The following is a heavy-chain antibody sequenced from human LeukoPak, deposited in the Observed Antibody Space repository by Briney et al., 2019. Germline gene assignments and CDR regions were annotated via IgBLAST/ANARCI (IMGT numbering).Heavy chain of an antibody. CDR2: IIPIFGTA. CDR1: GGTFSSYA. V-gene: IGHV1-69*13. Sequence: SVKVSCKASGGTFSSYAISWVRQAPGQGLEWMGGIIPIFGTANYAQKFQGRVTITADESTSTAYMELSSLRSGDTAVYYCARGRTIFGVVTIPDAFDIWGQGTMVTVSS. D-gene: IGHD3-3*01. CDR3: ARGRTIFGVVTIPDAFDI. J-gene: IGHJ3*02.